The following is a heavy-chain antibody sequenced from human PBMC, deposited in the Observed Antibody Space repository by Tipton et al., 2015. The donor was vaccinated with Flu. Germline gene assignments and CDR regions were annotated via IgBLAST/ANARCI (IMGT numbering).Heavy chain of an antibody. V-gene: IGHV3-48*03. Sequence: QLVQSGGGLVQPGGSLGLSCSASGFNLSSYEMNRVRQASGKGLEWVSGISWISGKPGYGQIAYADSVKGRFTISRDNARNSLYLQMNSLRAEDTAVYFCARDGPPYSPTSGWFDPWGQGTLVTVSS. CDR1: GFNLSSYE. D-gene: IGHD1-26*01. CDR2: ISWISGKPGYGQI. CDR3: ARDGPPYSPTSGWFDP. J-gene: IGHJ5*02.